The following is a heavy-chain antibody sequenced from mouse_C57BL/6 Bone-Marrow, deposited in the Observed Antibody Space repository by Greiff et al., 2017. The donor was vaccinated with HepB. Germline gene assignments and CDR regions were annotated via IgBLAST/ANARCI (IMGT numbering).Heavy chain of an antibody. CDR1: GFTFSSYA. CDR3: ARDLLLGYLYAMDY. V-gene: IGHV5-4*03. Sequence: EVKLVESGGGLVKPGGSLKLSCAASGFTFSSYAMSWVRQTPEKRLEWVATISDGGSYTYYPDNVKGRSTISRDNTKNNLYLQMSHLKSEDTAMYYCARDLLLGYLYAMDYWGQGTSVTVSS. CDR2: ISDGGSYT. J-gene: IGHJ4*01. D-gene: IGHD1-1*01.